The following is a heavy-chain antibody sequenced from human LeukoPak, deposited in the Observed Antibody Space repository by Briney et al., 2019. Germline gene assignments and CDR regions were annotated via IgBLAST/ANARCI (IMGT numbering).Heavy chain of an antibody. Sequence: SETLSLTCTVSGASISSYYWSWIRQPPGKGLEWIAYIYNSENNNFNRSLRSRVTISIDRSKNLVSLKVSSVTAADTAVYYCARFYGGKVFDYWGQGTLVTVSS. CDR2: IYNSENN. CDR1: GASISSYY. J-gene: IGHJ4*02. CDR3: ARFYGGKVFDY. V-gene: IGHV4-59*01. D-gene: IGHD4-23*01.